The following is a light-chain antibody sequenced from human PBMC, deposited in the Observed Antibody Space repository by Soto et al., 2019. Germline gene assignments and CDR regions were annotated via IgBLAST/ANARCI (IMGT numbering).Light chain of an antibody. Sequence: QLVLTQSPSASASLGASVKLTCTLSSGHSTYAIAWHQQQPEKGPRYLMNLNSDGRQSKGDGIPDRFSGSSSGAERYLTISSLQSEDEADYYCQTWGTGIRVFGGGTKVTVL. J-gene: IGLJ2*01. CDR3: QTWGTGIRV. V-gene: IGLV4-69*01. CDR1: SGHSTYA. CDR2: LNSDGRQ.